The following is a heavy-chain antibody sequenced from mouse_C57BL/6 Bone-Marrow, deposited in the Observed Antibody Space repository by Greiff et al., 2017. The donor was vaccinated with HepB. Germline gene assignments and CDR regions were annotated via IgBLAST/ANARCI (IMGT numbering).Heavy chain of an antibody. CDR3: SREEGY. CDR2: IDPSDSET. J-gene: IGHJ2*01. CDR1: GYTFTSYW. V-gene: IGHV1-52*01. Sequence: QVQLQQPGAELVRPGSSVKLSCKASGYTFTSYWMHWVKQRPIQGLEWIGNIDPSDSETPYNQKFKDKATLTVDKSSSTAYMQLSSLTSEDSAVYYCSREEGYWGRGTTLTVSS.